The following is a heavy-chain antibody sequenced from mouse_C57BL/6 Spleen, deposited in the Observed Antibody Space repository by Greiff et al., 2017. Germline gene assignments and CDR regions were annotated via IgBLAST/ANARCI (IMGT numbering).Heavy chain of an antibody. Sequence: VQLQQSGPELVKPGASVKISCKASGYAFSSSWMNWVKQRPGKGLEWIGRIYPGDGDANYNGKFKGKATLTADKSSSTAYMQLSSLTSEDSAVYCCSRCGYGSSYYFDYWGQGTTLTVSS. CDR3: SRCGYGSSYYFDY. CDR1: GYAFSSSW. J-gene: IGHJ2*01. D-gene: IGHD1-1*01. CDR2: IYPGDGDA. V-gene: IGHV1-82*01.